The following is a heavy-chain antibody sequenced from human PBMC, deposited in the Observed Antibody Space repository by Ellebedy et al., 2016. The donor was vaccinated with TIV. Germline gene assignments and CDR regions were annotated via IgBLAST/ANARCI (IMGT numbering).Heavy chain of an antibody. V-gene: IGHV4-39*01. Sequence: MPSETLSLTCTVSGGSISSSSYYWGWIRQPPGKGLEWIGTIYYSGCTYYNPSLKSRVTISVDTSKNQFSLKLRSVTAADTAVYYCAKVGASTFGYYYYGMDVWGQGTTVTVSS. CDR3: AKVGASTFGYYYYGMDV. D-gene: IGHD1-26*01. CDR2: IYYSGCT. J-gene: IGHJ6*02. CDR1: GGSISSSSYY.